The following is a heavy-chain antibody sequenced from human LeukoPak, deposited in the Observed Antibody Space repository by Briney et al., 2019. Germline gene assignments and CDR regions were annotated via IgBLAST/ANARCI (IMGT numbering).Heavy chain of an antibody. CDR1: GFTFSSYA. V-gene: IGHV3-30*04. CDR2: ISYDGSNK. J-gene: IGHJ3*02. Sequence: GGSLRLSCAASGFTFSSYAMHWVRQAPGKGLEWVAVISYDGSNKYYADSVKGRFTISRDNSKNTLYLQMNSLRAEDTAVYYCARDGDLISAFDIWGQGTMVTVSS. D-gene: IGHD4-17*01. CDR3: ARDGDLISAFDI.